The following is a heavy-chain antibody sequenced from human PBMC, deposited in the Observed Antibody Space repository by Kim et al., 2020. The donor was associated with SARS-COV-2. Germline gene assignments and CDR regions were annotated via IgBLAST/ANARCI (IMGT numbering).Heavy chain of an antibody. D-gene: IGHD3-3*01. CDR3: ARGRAITIFGVAIQDDAFDI. V-gene: IGHV7-4-1*02. CDR2: INTNTGNP. J-gene: IGHJ3*02. CDR1: GYTFTSYA. Sequence: ASVKVSCKASGYTFTSYAMNWVRQAPGQGLEWMGWINTNTGNPTYAQGFTGRFVFSLDPSVSTAYLQISSLKAEDTAVYYCARGRAITIFGVAIQDDAFDIWGQGTMVTVSS.